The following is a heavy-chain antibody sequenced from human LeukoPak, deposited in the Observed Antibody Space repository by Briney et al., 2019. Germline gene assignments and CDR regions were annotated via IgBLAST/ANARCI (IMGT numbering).Heavy chain of an antibody. CDR2: IRFDGTNK. V-gene: IGHV3-30*02. J-gene: IGHJ4*02. D-gene: IGHD1-1*01. CDR1: GFTFSSYA. Sequence: GGSLRLSCAASGFTFSSYAMHWVRQAPGKGLEWVSFIRFDGTNKYYADSVKGRFTISRDNSRNTLYLQMNSLRADDTAVYYCATEGYDTGRPLGNWGQGTLVTVSS. CDR3: ATEGYDTGRPLGN.